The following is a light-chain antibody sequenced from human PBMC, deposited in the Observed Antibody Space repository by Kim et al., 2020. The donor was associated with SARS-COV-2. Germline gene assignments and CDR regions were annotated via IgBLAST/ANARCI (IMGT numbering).Light chain of an antibody. CDR2: GVS. CDR3: SSYAGSNNLV. Sequence: GTSGTISCTGNGSDVGGYNYVSWYQQHPGKAPKLMIYGVSKRPSGVPDRFSGSKSGNTASLTVSGLQAEDEADYYCSSYAGSNNLVFGGGTQLTVL. CDR1: GSDVGGYNY. V-gene: IGLV2-8*01. J-gene: IGLJ2*01.